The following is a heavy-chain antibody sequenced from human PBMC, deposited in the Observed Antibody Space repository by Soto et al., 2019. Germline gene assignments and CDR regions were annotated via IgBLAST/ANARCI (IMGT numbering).Heavy chain of an antibody. Sequence: QVHLQESGPGLVKPSQTLSLTCTVSGASINIPAYYWSWVRQHPERGLEWIGYIDYSESTYYNPSLKNRVTISLDMSKNEFSLKLNSASVADTAIYYCVRETRYGAGTQGFDVWGQGTLVTVSS. D-gene: IGHD3-10*01. V-gene: IGHV4-31*03. J-gene: IGHJ4*02. CDR3: VRETRYGAGTQGFDV. CDR2: IDYSEST. CDR1: GASINIPAYY.